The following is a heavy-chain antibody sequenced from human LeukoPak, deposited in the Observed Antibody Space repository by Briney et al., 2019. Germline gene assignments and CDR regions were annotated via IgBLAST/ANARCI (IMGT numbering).Heavy chain of an antibody. CDR2: IYDSGST. CDR1: DGSISSYY. CDR3: ARSTYYDFWSGDYDY. D-gene: IGHD3-3*01. V-gene: IGHV4-59*08. J-gene: IGHJ4*02. Sequence: SETLSLTCTVSDGSISSYYWSWIRQPPGKGLEWIGHIYDSGSTNYNPSLKSRVTISVDTSKNQFSLKLSSVTAADTAVYYCARSTYYDFWSGDYDYRGQGTLVTVSS.